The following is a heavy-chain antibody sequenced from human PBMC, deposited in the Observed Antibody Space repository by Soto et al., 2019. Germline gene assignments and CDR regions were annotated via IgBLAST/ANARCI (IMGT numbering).Heavy chain of an antibody. Sequence: GASVKVSCKASGGTFSSHGVSWVRQATGQGLEWMGWMNPNSGNTGYAQKFQGRVTMTRNTSISTAYMELSSLSSEDTAVYYCARPRFLESNWFDPWGQGTLVTVSS. CDR1: GGTFSSHG. J-gene: IGHJ5*01. CDR3: ARPRFLESNWFDP. V-gene: IGHV1-8*02. D-gene: IGHD3-3*01. CDR2: MNPNSGNT.